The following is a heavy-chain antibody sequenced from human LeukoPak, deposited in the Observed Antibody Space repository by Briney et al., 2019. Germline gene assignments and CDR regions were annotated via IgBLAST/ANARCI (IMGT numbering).Heavy chain of an antibody. CDR1: GGSFSGYY. J-gene: IGHJ4*02. CDR3: ARDRRIQLWTTGLYYFDY. CDR2: INHSGST. D-gene: IGHD5-18*01. V-gene: IGHV4-34*01. Sequence: SETLSLTCAVYGGSFSGYYWGWIRQPPGKGLEWIGEINHSGSTNYNPSLKSRVTISVDTSKNQFSLKLSSVTAADTAVYYCARDRRIQLWTTGLYYFDYWGQGTLVTVSS.